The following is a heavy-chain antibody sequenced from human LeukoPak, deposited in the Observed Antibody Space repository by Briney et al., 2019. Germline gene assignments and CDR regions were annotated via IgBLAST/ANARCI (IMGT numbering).Heavy chain of an antibody. CDR1: GYTFTSYD. Sequence: ASVKVSCKASGYTFTSYDINWVRQATGQGLEWVGWMNPNSVNTGYAQKFQGRVTMTRNTSISTAYMELSSLRSEDTAVYYCARGQGNPLLWFGELLSQPDYSYGMDVWGQGTTVTVFS. CDR2: MNPNSVNT. CDR3: ARGQGNPLLWFGELLSQPDYSYGMDV. D-gene: IGHD3-10*01. J-gene: IGHJ6*02. V-gene: IGHV1-8*01.